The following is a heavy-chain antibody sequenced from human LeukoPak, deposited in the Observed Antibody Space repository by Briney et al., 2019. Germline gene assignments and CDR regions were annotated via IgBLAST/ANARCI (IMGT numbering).Heavy chain of an antibody. CDR3: ARAGDSSSWYDNWFDP. CDR1: GFTFINYS. J-gene: IGHJ5*02. D-gene: IGHD6-13*01. Sequence: TGGSLRLSCTASGFTFINYSMNWVRQAPGKGLEWVAFIRYDGSNKYYADSVKGRFTISRDNSKNTLYLQMNSLRAEDTALYYCARAGDSSSWYDNWFDPWGQGTLVTVSS. V-gene: IGHV3-30*02. CDR2: IRYDGSNK.